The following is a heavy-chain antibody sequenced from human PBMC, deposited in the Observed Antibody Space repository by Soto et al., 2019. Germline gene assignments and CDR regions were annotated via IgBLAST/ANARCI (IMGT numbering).Heavy chain of an antibody. J-gene: IGHJ6*02. CDR3: ATLTAGGYYYYGMDV. D-gene: IGHD3-16*01. V-gene: IGHV4-39*01. Sequence: KASETLSLTCTVSGGSISSSSYYWGWIRQPPGKGLEWIGSIYYSGSTYYNPSLKSRVTISVDTSKNQFSLKLSSVTAADTAVYYCATLTAGGYYYYGMDVWGQGTTVTVSS. CDR2: IYYSGST. CDR1: GGSISSSSYY.